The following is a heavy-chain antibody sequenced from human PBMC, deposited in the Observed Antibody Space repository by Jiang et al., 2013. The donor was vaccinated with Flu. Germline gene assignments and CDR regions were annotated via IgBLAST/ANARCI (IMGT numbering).Heavy chain of an antibody. CDR2: IIPIFGTA. CDR3: ARSPNYYDSSGYRVAFDI. J-gene: IGHJ3*02. Sequence: IIPIFGTANYAQKFQGRVTITADESTSTAYMELSSLRSEDTAVYYCARSPNYYDSSGYRVAFDIWGQGTMVTVSS. V-gene: IGHV1-69*01. D-gene: IGHD3-22*01.